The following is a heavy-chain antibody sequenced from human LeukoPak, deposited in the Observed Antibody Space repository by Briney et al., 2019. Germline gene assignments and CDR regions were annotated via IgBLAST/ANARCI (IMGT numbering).Heavy chain of an antibody. CDR2: MNPNSGNT. CDR1: GYTFTSYA. CDR3: ARVGSKYARGWFDP. Sequence: GASVKVSCKASGYTFTSYAMNWVRQAPGQGLEWMGWMNPNSGNTGYAQKFQGRVTMTRNTSIRTVYMELSSLRSEDTAVYYCARVGSKYARGWFDPWGQGTLVIVSS. V-gene: IGHV1-8*02. D-gene: IGHD4-11*01. J-gene: IGHJ5*02.